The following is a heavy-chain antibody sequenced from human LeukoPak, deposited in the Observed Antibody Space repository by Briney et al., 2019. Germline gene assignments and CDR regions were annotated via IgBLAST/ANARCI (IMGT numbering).Heavy chain of an antibody. CDR2: IKSKTDGGTT. D-gene: IGHD2-2*01. Sequence: PGGSLRLSCAASGFTFSNAWMSWVRQAPGKGLEWVGRIKSKTDGGTTDYAAPVKGRFTISSDDSKKTLYLQKNSLKTEDTAVYYCTTGGPMRSNTHFDYWGQGTLVTVSS. CDR3: TTGGPMRSNTHFDY. J-gene: IGHJ4*02. V-gene: IGHV3-15*01. CDR1: GFTFSNAW.